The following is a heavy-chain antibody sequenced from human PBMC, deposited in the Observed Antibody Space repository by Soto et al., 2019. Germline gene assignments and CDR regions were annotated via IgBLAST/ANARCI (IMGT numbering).Heavy chain of an antibody. J-gene: IGHJ4*02. V-gene: IGHV3-33*01. D-gene: IGHD3-22*01. CDR2: IWYDGSNK. CDR3: ARDSSSAYYYDSSGYSYFDY. Sequence: ESGGGVVQPGRSLRLSCAASGFTFSSYGMHWVRQAPGRGRVWVAVIWYDGSNKYYADSVKGRFTISRDNSKNTLYLQMNSLRAEDTAVYYCARDSSSAYYYDSSGYSYFDYWGQGTLVTVSS. CDR1: GFTFSSYG.